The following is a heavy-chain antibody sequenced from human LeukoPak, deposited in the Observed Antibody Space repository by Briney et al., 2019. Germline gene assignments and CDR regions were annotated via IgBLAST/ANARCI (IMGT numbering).Heavy chain of an antibody. Sequence: GGSLRLSCAASGFTFSSYGMSWVRQAPGKGLEWVSAISGSGGSTYYADSVKGRFTISRDNSKNTLHLQMNSLRAEDTAVYYCAKTNYYDSSGYHDYWGQGTLVTVSS. V-gene: IGHV3-23*01. J-gene: IGHJ4*02. CDR1: GFTFSSYG. CDR2: ISGSGGST. CDR3: AKTNYYDSSGYHDY. D-gene: IGHD3-22*01.